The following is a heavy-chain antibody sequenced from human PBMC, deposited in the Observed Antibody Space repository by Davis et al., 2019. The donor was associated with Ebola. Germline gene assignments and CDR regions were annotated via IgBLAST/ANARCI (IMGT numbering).Heavy chain of an antibody. Sequence: PSETLSLTCTVSGGSISSYYWSWIRQPPGKGLEWIGYIYYSGSTNYNPSLKSRVTISVDTSKNQFSLKLSSVTAADTAVYYCARVTGYYDFWSGYQDYYYYMDVWGKGTTVTVSS. J-gene: IGHJ6*03. V-gene: IGHV4-59*01. CDR1: GGSISSYY. CDR3: ARVTGYYDFWSGYQDYYYYMDV. CDR2: IYYSGST. D-gene: IGHD3-3*01.